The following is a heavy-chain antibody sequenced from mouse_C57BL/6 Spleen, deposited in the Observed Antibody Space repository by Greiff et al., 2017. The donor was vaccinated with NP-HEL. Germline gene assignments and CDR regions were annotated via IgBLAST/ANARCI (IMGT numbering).Heavy chain of an antibody. CDR2: ISDGGSYT. CDR3: ARDGHYGNYGY. D-gene: IGHD2-1*01. Sequence: EVKLMESGGGLVKPGGSLKLSCAASGFTFSSYAMSWVRQTPEKRLEWVATISDGGSYTYYPDNVKGRFTISRDNAKNNLYLQMSHLKSEDTAMYYCARDGHYGNYGYWGQGTTLTVSS. J-gene: IGHJ2*01. CDR1: GFTFSSYA. V-gene: IGHV5-4*01.